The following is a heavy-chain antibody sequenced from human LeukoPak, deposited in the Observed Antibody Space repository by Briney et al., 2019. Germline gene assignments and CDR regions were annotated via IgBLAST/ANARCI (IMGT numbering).Heavy chain of an antibody. CDR2: ISAYNGNT. V-gene: IGHV1-18*01. CDR1: GYTFTSYG. Sequence: ASVKVSCKASGYTFTSYGISWVRQAPGQGLEWIGWISAYNGNTNYAQKLQGRVTMTTDTSTSTAYMELRSLRSDDTAVYYCARDGSYYDSSGYWYYFDYWGQGTLVTVSS. CDR3: ARDGSYYDSSGYWYYFDY. J-gene: IGHJ4*02. D-gene: IGHD3-22*01.